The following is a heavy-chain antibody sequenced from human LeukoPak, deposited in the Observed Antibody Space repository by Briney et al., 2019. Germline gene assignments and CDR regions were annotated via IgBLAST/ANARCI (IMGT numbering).Heavy chain of an antibody. V-gene: IGHV4-39*01. Sequence: SETLSLTCTVSGGSISSSSYHWGWIRLPPGKGLEWIESIYYSGSTYYNPSLKSRVTISVDTSKNQFSLKLSSVTAADTAVYYCARQGYYDILTGYYTFDYWGRGTLVTVSS. D-gene: IGHD3-9*01. CDR2: IYYSGST. J-gene: IGHJ4*02. CDR3: ARQGYYDILTGYYTFDY. CDR1: GGSISSSSYH.